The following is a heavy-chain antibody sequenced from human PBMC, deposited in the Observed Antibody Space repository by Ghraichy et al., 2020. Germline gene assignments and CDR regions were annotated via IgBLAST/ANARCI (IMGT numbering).Heavy chain of an antibody. CDR1: GFSFSSYW. CDR2: IKQDGSEK. D-gene: IGHD1-26*01. V-gene: IGHV3-7*01. Sequence: GGSLRLSCAASGFSFSSYWMSWVRQAPGKGLEWVANIKQDGSEKYYVDSVKGRFTISRDNAKNSLYLQMNSLRAEDTAVYYCARPGVSGSYVYWGQGTLVTVSS. J-gene: IGHJ4*02. CDR3: ARPGVSGSYVY.